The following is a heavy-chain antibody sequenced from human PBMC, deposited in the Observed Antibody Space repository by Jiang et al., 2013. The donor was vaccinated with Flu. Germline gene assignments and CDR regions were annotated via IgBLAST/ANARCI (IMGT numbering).Heavy chain of an antibody. CDR3: ARSSGWSRIDS. CDR2: MNHSGDT. Sequence: SLTCAVYGGSFYNYYWTWIRQSPGKGLEWIGEMNHSGDTNHNPSLKSRVTIAVDMSKKQFSLTVTSMTAADTAMYYCARSSGWSRIDSWGQGTLVTVSS. CDR1: GGSFYNYY. D-gene: IGHD6-19*01. V-gene: IGHV4-34*01. J-gene: IGHJ4*02.